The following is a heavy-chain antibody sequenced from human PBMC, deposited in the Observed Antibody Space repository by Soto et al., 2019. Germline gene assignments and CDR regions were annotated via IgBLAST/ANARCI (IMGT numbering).Heavy chain of an antibody. CDR1: GFTFSSYA. Sequence: QVQLVESGGGVVQPGRSLRLSCAASGFTFSSYAMHWVRQAPGKGLEWVAVISYDGSNKYYADSVKGRFTISRDNSKNTLYLQMNGLRAEDTAVYYCARDKDMGATDYWGQGTLVTVSS. V-gene: IGHV3-30-3*01. D-gene: IGHD1-26*01. CDR2: ISYDGSNK. CDR3: ARDKDMGATDY. J-gene: IGHJ4*02.